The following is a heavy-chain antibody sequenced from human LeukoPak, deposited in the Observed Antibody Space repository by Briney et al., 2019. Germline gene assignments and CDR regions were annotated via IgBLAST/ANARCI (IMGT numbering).Heavy chain of an antibody. CDR2: FDPEDGET. CDR3: ATAMQQPLYYYYNMDV. D-gene: IGHD6-13*01. V-gene: IGHV1-24*01. J-gene: IGHJ6*03. CDR1: GYTLTELS. Sequence: ASVKVSCKVSGYTLTELSMHWVRRAPGKGLEWMGGFDPEDGETIYAQKFQGRVTMTEDTSTDTAYMELSSLRSEDTAVYYCATAMQQPLYYYYNMDVWGKGTTVIVSS.